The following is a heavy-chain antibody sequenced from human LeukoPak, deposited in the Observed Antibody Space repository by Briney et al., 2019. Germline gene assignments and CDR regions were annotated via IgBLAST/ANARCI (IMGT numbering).Heavy chain of an antibody. CDR1: GFTFSSYG. Sequence: GGSLRLSCAASGFTFSSYGMHWVRQAPGKGLEGVAVISYDGKNMYYADSVKGRFTISRDNSQNTLYLQMNSLRVEDTGVYYCASYDILTGYHSPFDYWGQGSLVTVSS. J-gene: IGHJ4*02. CDR3: ASYDILTGYHSPFDY. V-gene: IGHV3-30*03. D-gene: IGHD3-9*01. CDR2: ISYDGKNM.